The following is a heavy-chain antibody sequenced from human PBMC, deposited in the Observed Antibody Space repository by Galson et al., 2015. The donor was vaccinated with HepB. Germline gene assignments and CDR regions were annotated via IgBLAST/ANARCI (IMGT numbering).Heavy chain of an antibody. CDR1: GGTFSSYA. Sequence: SVKVSCKASGGTFSSYAISWVRQAPGQGLEWMGGIIPIFGTANYAQKFQGRVTITADESTSTAYMELSSLRSEDTAVYYCARPYSNYHYYYYGMDVWGQGTTVTVSS. J-gene: IGHJ6*02. CDR2: IIPIFGTA. CDR3: ARPYSNYHYYYYGMDV. D-gene: IGHD4-11*01. V-gene: IGHV1-69*13.